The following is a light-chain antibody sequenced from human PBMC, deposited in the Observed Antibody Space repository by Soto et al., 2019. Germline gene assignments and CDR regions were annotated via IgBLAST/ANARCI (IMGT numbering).Light chain of an antibody. CDR2: WAF. CDR3: QQYYAAPPT. Sequence: DIVMTQSPDSLAVSLGERATINCKSSQSLLYRSNNRNYLAWYQQKPGQPPKLIIYWAFTREAGVPDRVSGSGSGTDFTLTISSLQAEDVAVYYCQQYYAAPPTFGQGTKVDIK. J-gene: IGKJ2*01. CDR1: QSLLYRSNNRNY. V-gene: IGKV4-1*01.